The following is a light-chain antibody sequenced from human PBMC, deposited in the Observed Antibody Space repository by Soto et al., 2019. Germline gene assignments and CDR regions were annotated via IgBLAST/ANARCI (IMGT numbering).Light chain of an antibody. J-gene: IGKJ3*01. CDR2: AAS. V-gene: IGKV1-27*01. CDR3: QEYYSPLFT. Sequence: DIPMTQSPSSLSASVGDRVTITCRASQGISSSLAWYQHKPGKVPELLIYAASTLHSGVPSRFSGSGSGTDFTLTISSLQPEDVATYYCQEYYSPLFTFGPGTKVNFK. CDR1: QGISSS.